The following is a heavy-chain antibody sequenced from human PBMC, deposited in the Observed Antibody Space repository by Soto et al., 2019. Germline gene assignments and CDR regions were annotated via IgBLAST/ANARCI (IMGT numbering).Heavy chain of an antibody. CDR3: ARDGAVAGNINFDY. CDR2: IYPGDSDT. CDR1: GYIFTTYW. V-gene: IGHV5-51*01. D-gene: IGHD6-19*01. J-gene: IGHJ4*02. Sequence: PGESLKISCKGSGYIFTTYWIGWVRQMPGKGLEWMGMIYPGDSDTRYSPSFQGQVTISADKSISTAYLQWSSLKASDTAVYYCARDGAVAGNINFDYWGQGTLVTVSS.